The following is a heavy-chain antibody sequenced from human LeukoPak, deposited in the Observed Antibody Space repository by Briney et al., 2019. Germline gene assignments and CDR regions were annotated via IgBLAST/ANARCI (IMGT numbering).Heavy chain of an antibody. CDR1: GGSITSGRYY. D-gene: IGHD1-20*01. CDR3: ARDPRGDITGTTFDR. J-gene: IGHJ5*02. Sequence: SGTLSLTCALSGGSITSGRYYWTWIRQHQQRGLEWIGYVSYSGSTNYNSSLKSRLTISADTSKNQFYLRLTSVTAADTAVYYCARDPRGDITGTTFDRWGQGTLVTVSS. V-gene: IGHV4-31*11. CDR2: VSYSGST.